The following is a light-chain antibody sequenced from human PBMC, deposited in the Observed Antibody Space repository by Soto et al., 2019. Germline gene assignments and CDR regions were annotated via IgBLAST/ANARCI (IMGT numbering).Light chain of an antibody. J-gene: IGLJ1*01. CDR1: SSDVGDYNF. CDR2: EVR. V-gene: IGLV2-14*01. Sequence: QSALTQPASVSGPPGQSITISCTGTSSDVGDYNFVSWYQQHSGKAPKLIIYEVRNRPSGVSNRFSGSKSGNTASLTISGLQAEDEADYYCTSYTSTSILYDFGTGTKVTVL. CDR3: TSYTSTSILYD.